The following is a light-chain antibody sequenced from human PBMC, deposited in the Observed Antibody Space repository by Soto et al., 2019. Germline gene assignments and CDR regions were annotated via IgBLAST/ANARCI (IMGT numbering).Light chain of an antibody. J-gene: IGLJ2*01. Sequence: QAVVTQPPSASGTPGQRVTISCSGSSSNIGVNYVYWYQQLPGTAPKLLIYTNNQRPSGVPDRFSGSKSGTSASLAISGPRSEDEADYHCATWDDSLSGVVFGGGTKLTVL. V-gene: IGLV1-47*01. CDR1: SSNIGVNY. CDR2: TNN. CDR3: ATWDDSLSGVV.